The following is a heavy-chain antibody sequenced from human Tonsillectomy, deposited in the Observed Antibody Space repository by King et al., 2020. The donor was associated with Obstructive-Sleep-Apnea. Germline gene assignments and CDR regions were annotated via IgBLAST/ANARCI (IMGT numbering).Heavy chain of an antibody. CDR3: ARDLRGIFSDGTNYPWVGLDY. CDR1: GFTFNSYS. J-gene: IGHJ4*02. CDR2: ISSSSTFI. D-gene: IGHD4/OR15-4a*01. V-gene: IGHV3-21*01. Sequence: EVQLVESGAGLVKPGGSLRLSCAASGFTFNSYSMNWVRQAPGKGLEWVSSISSSSTFIYYADSVKGRFTISRDNAKSSLYLQMNSLRAEDTAVYYCARDLRGIFSDGTNYPWVGLDYWGKGTLVTVST.